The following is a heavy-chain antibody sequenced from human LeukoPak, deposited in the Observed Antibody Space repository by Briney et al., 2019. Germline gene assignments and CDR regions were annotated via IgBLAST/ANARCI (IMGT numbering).Heavy chain of an antibody. D-gene: IGHD2-15*01. CDR1: GGSFSGYY. CDR3: ARWVVAADYFYYMDV. V-gene: IGHV4-34*01. Sequence: PSETLSLTCAVYGGSFSGYYWSWIRQPPGKGREWIGEINHSGSTNCNPSLKSRVTISVDTSKNQFSLKLSSVTAADTAVYYCARWVVAADYFYYMDVWGKGTTVTVSS. CDR2: INHSGST. J-gene: IGHJ6*03.